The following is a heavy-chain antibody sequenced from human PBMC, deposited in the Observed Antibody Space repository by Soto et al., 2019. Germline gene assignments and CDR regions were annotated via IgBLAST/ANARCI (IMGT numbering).Heavy chain of an antibody. V-gene: IGHV1-8*01. J-gene: IGHJ4*02. CDR1: GSTFTRYD. CDR3: VRGPDNEGSFVY. CDR2: LXPNSGXK. Sequence: GXSVKVSCKASGSTFTRYDVNWVRQATGQRLERMAWLXPNSGXKGYEQNFQGXXTMTRKTSXXKAYMEMSSLRSADTDVYYCVRGPDNEGSFVYWGEGTLVTVYS.